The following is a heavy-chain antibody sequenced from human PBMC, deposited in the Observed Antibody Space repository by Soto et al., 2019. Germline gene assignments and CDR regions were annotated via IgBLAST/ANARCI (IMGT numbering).Heavy chain of an antibody. Sequence: SETLSLTCTASGGSIVSSKYYWGWVRQPPGKGPQWIGSIYYTGSTYYSPSLKSRVTISVDKSKNQFSLKLSSVTAADTAVYYCASGMVRGVTSTFDYWGQGTLVTVSS. V-gene: IGHV4-39*07. J-gene: IGHJ4*02. CDR1: GGSIVSSKYY. CDR3: ASGMVRGVTSTFDY. D-gene: IGHD3-10*01. CDR2: IYYTGST.